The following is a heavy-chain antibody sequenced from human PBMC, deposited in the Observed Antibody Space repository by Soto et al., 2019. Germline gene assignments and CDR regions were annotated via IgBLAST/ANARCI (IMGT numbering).Heavy chain of an antibody. CDR3: AKDVPGTAYGMDV. D-gene: IGHD1-1*01. J-gene: IGHJ6*02. CDR2: ISYDGSNK. CDR1: GFTFSSYG. V-gene: IGHV3-30*18. Sequence: PGGSLRLSCAASGFTFSSYGMHWVRQAPGKGLEWVAVISYDGSNKYYADSVKGRFTISRDNSKNTLYLQMNSLRAEDTAVYYCAKDVPGTAYGMDVWGQGTTVTVSS.